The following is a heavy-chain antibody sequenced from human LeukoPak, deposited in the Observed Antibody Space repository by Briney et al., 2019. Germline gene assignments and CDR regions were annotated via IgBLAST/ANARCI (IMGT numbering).Heavy chain of an antibody. CDR3: ARVFKAYYYDSSGINWFDP. J-gene: IGHJ5*02. CDR2: IYTSGST. Sequence: SETLSLTCTVSGGSISSYYWSWIRQPAGKGLEWIGRIYTSGSTNYNPSLKSRVTMSVDTSKNQFSLKLSSVTAADTAVYYCARVFKAYYYDSSGINWFDPWGQGTLVTVSS. V-gene: IGHV4-4*07. D-gene: IGHD3-22*01. CDR1: GGSISSYY.